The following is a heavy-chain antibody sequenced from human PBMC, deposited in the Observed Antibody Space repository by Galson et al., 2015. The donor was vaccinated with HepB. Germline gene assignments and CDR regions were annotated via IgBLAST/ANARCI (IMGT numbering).Heavy chain of an antibody. V-gene: IGHV3-23*01. J-gene: IGHJ4*02. CDR3: AKSFYGGSYDFDS. CDR1: GFTFASSG. Sequence: SLRLSCAASGFTFASSGMSWVRQAPGKGLEWVSLISAGGGETRYADSVKGRFTVSRDNSKNTLYLQMNSPRAEDTAIYYCAKSFYGGSYDFDSWGRGTLVTVSS. CDR2: ISAGGGET. D-gene: IGHD1-26*01.